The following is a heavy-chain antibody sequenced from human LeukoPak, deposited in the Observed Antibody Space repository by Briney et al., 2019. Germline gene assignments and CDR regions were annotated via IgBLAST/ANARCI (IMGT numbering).Heavy chain of an antibody. CDR3: ARDRSPYYHDSSGYYDY. CDR2: IRYDGSNK. Sequence: TGGSLRLSCAASGFTFSSYGMHWVRQAPGKGLEWVAFIRYDGSNKYYADSVKGRFTISRDNSKNTLYLQMNSLRAEDTAVYYCARDRSPYYHDSSGYYDYWGQGTLVTVSS. CDR1: GFTFSSYG. V-gene: IGHV3-30*02. D-gene: IGHD3-22*01. J-gene: IGHJ4*02.